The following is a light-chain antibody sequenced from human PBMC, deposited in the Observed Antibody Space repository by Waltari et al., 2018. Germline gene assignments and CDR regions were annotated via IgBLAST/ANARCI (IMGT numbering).Light chain of an antibody. CDR1: QSVSRSC. CDR3: QHYVRLPVS. V-gene: IGKV3-20*01. J-gene: IGKJ1*01. Sequence: EIVLSQSPGTLSLSPRERATLSCRASQSVSRSCAWYQQKHGQAPTLLIYCASSRATGVPDRFSGCGSGRDFSLTISRLESEDCAVYYCQHYVRLPVSLGQGTKVEIK. CDR2: CAS.